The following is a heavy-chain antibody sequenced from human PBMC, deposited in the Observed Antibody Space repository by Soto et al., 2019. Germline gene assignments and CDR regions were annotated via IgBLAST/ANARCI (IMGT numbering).Heavy chain of an antibody. J-gene: IGHJ3*02. Sequence: QVQLVQSGAEVKKPGSSVKVSCKASGGTFSSYAISWLRQAPGQGREWMGGVIPLFGTANYAQKLQGRVKMNADESTSTAYMALSSLRSGDTAVYYYASLSLVYAFWSSLTRKEDAFDIWGQGTMVTVSS. CDR2: VIPLFGTA. CDR1: GGTFSSYA. D-gene: IGHD3-3*01. CDR3: ASLSLVYAFWSSLTRKEDAFDI. V-gene: IGHV1-69*01.